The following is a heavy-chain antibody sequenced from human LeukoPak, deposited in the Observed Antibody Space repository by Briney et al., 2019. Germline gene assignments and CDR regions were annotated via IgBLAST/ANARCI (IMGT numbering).Heavy chain of an antibody. Sequence: PGGSLRLSCAASGFTFSCYAMNWVRRAPGKGLEWVSTISGTGGSTYYADSVKGRFTISRDTSKNTLYLQMNSLRAEDTAVYYCAKGLSSGDYGLHYWGQGTLVTVSS. CDR3: AKGLSSGDYGLHY. J-gene: IGHJ4*02. CDR1: GFTFSCYA. V-gene: IGHV3-23*01. CDR2: ISGTGGST. D-gene: IGHD4-17*01.